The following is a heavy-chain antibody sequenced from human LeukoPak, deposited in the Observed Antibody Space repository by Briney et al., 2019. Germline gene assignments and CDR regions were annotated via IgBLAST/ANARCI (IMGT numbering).Heavy chain of an antibody. Sequence: PGGSLRLSCAASGFTFSSYAMSWVRQAPGKGLEWVSAISGSGGSTYYADSMKGRFTISRDNSKNTLYLQMNSLRAEDTAVYYCAKDGGLLWFGELPRTFYYMDVWGKGTTVTVSS. CDR1: GFTFSSYA. V-gene: IGHV3-23*01. J-gene: IGHJ6*03. CDR3: AKDGGLLWFGELPRTFYYMDV. D-gene: IGHD3-10*01. CDR2: ISGSGGST.